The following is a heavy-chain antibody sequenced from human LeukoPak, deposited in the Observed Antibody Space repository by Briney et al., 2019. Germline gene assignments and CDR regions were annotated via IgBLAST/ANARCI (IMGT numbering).Heavy chain of an antibody. Sequence: PGRSLRLSCAASGFTFSSYGMHWVRQAPGKGLEWVAVISYDGSNKYYADSVKGRFTISRDNSKNTLSLQMNSLRAEDTAVYYCARGVLTGIDYFDYWGQGTLVSVSS. CDR1: GFTFSSYG. CDR2: ISYDGSNK. V-gene: IGHV3-30*03. D-gene: IGHD7-27*01. J-gene: IGHJ4*02. CDR3: ARGVLTGIDYFDY.